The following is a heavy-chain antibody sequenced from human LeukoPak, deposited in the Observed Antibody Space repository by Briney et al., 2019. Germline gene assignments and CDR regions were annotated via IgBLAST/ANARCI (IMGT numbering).Heavy chain of an antibody. CDR3: AKDASGSHHDY. D-gene: IGHD3-10*01. V-gene: IGHV1-3*01. CDR2: INAGNGNS. J-gene: IGHJ4*02. Sequence: ASVKVSCKASGYTLTTYPIHWVRQAPGQRLEWMGWINAGNGNSKYSQKFQGRVTITRDSSASTAYMELSSLRSEDTAVYYCAKDASGSHHDYWGQGTLVTVSS. CDR1: GYTLTTYP.